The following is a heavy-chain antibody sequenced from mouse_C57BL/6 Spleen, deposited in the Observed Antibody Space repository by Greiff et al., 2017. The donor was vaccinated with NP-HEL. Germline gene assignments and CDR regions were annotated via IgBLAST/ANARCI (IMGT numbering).Heavy chain of an antibody. J-gene: IGHJ4*01. CDR2: IRSKSNNYAT. CDR3: VSLGRHYAMDY. D-gene: IGHD4-1*01. Sequence: EVQVVESGGGLVQPKGSLKLSCAASGFSFNTYAMNWVRQAPGKGLEWVARIRSKSNNYATYYADSVKDRFTISRDDSESMLYLQMNNLKTEDTAMYYCVSLGRHYAMDYWGQGTSVTVSS. CDR1: GFSFNTYA. V-gene: IGHV10-1*01.